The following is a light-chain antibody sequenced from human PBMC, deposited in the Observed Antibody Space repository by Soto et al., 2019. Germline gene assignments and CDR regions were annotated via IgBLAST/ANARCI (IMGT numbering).Light chain of an antibody. CDR2: GTS. J-gene: IGKJ2*01. CDR1: QSVSSSY. Sequence: DIGLTQSPGTMSLSPGERATLSCRASQSVSSSYLAWYQQKPGQAPRLLIYGTSSRATGIPDRLSGSGSGADFTLTISRLAPEDLAVYYCHQYRSSPYTFGPGTKLEIK. V-gene: IGKV3-20*01. CDR3: HQYRSSPYT.